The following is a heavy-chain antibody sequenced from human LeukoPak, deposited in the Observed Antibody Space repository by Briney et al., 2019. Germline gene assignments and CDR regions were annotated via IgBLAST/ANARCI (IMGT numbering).Heavy chain of an antibody. CDR1: GGSIRSYY. J-gene: IGHJ6*03. V-gene: IGHV4-4*07. Sequence: SETLSLTCTVSGGSIRSYYWSWIRQPAGKGLEWIGRIYTSGSTNYNPSLEGRVTMSVDTSKNQFSLKLSSVTAADTAVYYCARISDCSSSSCPYYYYMDVWGKGTTVTVSS. CDR3: ARISDCSSSSCPYYYYMDV. D-gene: IGHD2-2*01. CDR2: IYTSGST.